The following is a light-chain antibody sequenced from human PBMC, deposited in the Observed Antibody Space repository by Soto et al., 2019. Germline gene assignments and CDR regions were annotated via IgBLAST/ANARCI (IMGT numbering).Light chain of an antibody. Sequence: QSALTQPRSVSGSPGQSVTISCTGTSSDVGGYNYVSWYQQYPDKAPKLMIYDVSKRPSGVPDRFSGSKSGNTASLTISGLQAEDEAYYCCCSYGGSHYVFGTGTKLTVL. CDR1: SSDVGGYNY. CDR3: CSYGGSHYV. V-gene: IGLV2-11*01. CDR2: DVS. J-gene: IGLJ1*01.